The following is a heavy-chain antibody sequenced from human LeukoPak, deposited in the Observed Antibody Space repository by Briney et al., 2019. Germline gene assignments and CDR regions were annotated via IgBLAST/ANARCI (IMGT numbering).Heavy chain of an antibody. CDR3: ARRPIAAGNNWFDP. CDR1: GGSISSAAYY. V-gene: IGHV4-39*01. Sequence: SETLSLTCTVSGGSISSAAYYWGWVRQPPGEGLDWFGSIYYTGTTYYSPSLQTRATLSFDTSKNQFSLKLTSVTAADTAVYFCARRPIAAGNNWFDPWGQGTLVTVSS. J-gene: IGHJ5*02. CDR2: IYYTGTT. D-gene: IGHD6-13*01.